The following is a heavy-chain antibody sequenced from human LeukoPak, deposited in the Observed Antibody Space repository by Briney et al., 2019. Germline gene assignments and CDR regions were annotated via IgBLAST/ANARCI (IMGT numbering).Heavy chain of an antibody. CDR1: GFTFDDYA. CDR3: ARDRKLNWFDP. Sequence: GGSLRLSCAASGFTFDDYAMHWVRQAPGKGLEWVSLISGDGGSTYYADSVKGRFTISRDNSKNSLYLQMNSLRAEDTAVYYCARDRKLNWFDPWGQGTLVTVSS. J-gene: IGHJ5*02. CDR2: ISGDGGST. V-gene: IGHV3-43*02.